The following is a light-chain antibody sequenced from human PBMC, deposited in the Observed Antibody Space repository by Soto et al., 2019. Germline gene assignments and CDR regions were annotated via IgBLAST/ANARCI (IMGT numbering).Light chain of an antibody. CDR2: DVN. CDR3: SSYRSGSILFV. Sequence: QSVLTQPRSVSGSPGQSVTISCTGTSSDVGGFNSVSWYQQHPGKAPKLMIYDVNKRPSGISNRFSGSKSGNTASLTISGLQAEDEADYYCSSYRSGSILFVFGAGTKVTVL. J-gene: IGLJ1*01. CDR1: SSDVGGFNS. V-gene: IGLV2-14*03.